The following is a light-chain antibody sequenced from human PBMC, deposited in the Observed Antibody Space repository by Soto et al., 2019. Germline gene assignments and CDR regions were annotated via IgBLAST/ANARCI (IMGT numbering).Light chain of an antibody. CDR2: ASS. V-gene: IGKV1-9*01. CDR1: QCISSY. J-gene: IGKJ5*01. CDR3: QQLFDSPIT. Sequence: DIQMTQTPSSLSAFVGDRVTITFRASQCISSYLAWYQQKSGKAPKLLIYASSTLESGVPSRFSATVSGTEFSLTITSLQPEDFATYYCQQLFDSPITFGQGTRLEI.